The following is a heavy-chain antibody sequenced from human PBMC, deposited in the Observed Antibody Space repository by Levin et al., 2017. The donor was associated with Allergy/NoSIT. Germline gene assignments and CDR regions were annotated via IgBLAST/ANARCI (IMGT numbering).Heavy chain of an antibody. Sequence: GESLKISCVASGFTFSNIIMSWVRQARGKGLERISGISGSGGSTYYADSVKGRFTISRDNSKTTLYLQMNSLRAEDTAVYYCAKGDYLDSWGQGTLVTVSS. J-gene: IGHJ4*02. CDR1: GFTFSNII. CDR3: AKGDYLDS. V-gene: IGHV3-23*01. CDR2: ISGSGGST.